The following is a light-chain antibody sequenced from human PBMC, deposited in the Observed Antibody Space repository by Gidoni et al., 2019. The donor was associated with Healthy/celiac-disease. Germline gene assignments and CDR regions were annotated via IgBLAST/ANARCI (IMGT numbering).Light chain of an antibody. V-gene: IGKV3-20*01. CDR3: QQYGSSPFA. CDR1: QSVSSSY. J-gene: IGKJ2*01. Sequence: EIVFTQSPGPLSLSPGERATLSCSASQSVSSSYLAWYQQKPGQAPRLLIYGASSRATGIPDRFSGSGSGTDFTLTISRLEPEDFAVYYCQQYGSSPFAFGQGTKLEIK. CDR2: GAS.